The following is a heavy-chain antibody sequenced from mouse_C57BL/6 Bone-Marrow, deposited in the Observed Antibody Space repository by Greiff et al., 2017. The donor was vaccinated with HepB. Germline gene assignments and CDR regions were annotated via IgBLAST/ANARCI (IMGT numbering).Heavy chain of an antibody. Sequence: EVLLVESGGGLVKPGGSLKLSCAASGFTFSSYAMSWVRQTPEKRLEWVATISAGGSYTYYPDNLKGRFTIARDNANNNLYLQMSHLKSEDTAMYYCARDPTRGFAYWGQGTLVTVSS. D-gene: IGHD2-10*01. J-gene: IGHJ3*01. CDR2: ISAGGSYT. CDR3: ARDPTRGFAY. CDR1: GFTFSSYA. V-gene: IGHV5-4*01.